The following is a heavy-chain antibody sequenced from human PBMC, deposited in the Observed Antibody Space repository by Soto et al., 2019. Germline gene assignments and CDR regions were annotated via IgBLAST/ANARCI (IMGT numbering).Heavy chain of an antibody. CDR2: ISAYNGNT. J-gene: IGHJ6*02. V-gene: IGHV1-18*01. CDR1: GYTFTSYG. Sequence: ASVKVSCKASGYTFTSYGISWVRQAPGQGLEWMGWISAYNGNTNYAQKLQGRVTMTTDTSTSTAYMELRSLRSDDTAVYYCARDHCYQASCRGYYYYYGMDVWGQGTTVTVSS. CDR3: ARDHCYQASCRGYYYYYGMDV. D-gene: IGHD2-2*01.